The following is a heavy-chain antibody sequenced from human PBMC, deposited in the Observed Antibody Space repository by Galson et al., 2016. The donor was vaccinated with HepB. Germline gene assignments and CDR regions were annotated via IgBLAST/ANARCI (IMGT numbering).Heavy chain of an antibody. D-gene: IGHD4-23*01. J-gene: IGHJ4*02. Sequence: SLRLSCAGSGFNFNEVWMSWVRQAPGKGLEWVGRIKSKSEGTTDYAAPVKDRFIISRDDSKTTLYLQMNSLKTEDTAMYYCRPVVTPEGLESWGQGTLVTVPS. CDR1: GFNFNEVW. CDR2: IKSKSEGTT. V-gene: IGHV3-15*01. CDR3: RPVVTPEGLES.